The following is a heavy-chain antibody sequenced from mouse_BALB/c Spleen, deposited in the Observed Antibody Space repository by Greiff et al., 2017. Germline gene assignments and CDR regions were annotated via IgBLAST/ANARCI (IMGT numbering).Heavy chain of an antibody. D-gene: IGHD2-4*01. V-gene: IGHV5-9-1*01. Sequence: EVMLVESGGGLVKPGGSLKLSCAASGFTFSSYAMSWVRQTPEKRLEWVATISSGGSYTYYPDSVKGRFTISRDNAKNTLYLQMSSLRSEDTAMYYCAGLYDYGFAYWGQGTLVTVSA. CDR2: ISSGGSYT. CDR3: AGLYDYGFAY. CDR1: GFTFSSYA. J-gene: IGHJ3*01.